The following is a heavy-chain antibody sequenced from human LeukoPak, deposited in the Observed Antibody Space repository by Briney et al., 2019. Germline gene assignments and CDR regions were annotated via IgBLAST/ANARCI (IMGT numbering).Heavy chain of an antibody. CDR2: IYYSGST. D-gene: IGHD3-16*01. Sequence: SETLSLTCTVSGGSISSYYWGWIRQPPGKGLEWIRSIYYSGSTYYNPSLKSRVTISVDTSKNQFSLKLSSVTAADTAVYYCASVWGLYYRYFDYWGQGTLVTVSS. CDR1: GGSISSYY. V-gene: IGHV4-39*01. CDR3: ASVWGLYYRYFDY. J-gene: IGHJ4*02.